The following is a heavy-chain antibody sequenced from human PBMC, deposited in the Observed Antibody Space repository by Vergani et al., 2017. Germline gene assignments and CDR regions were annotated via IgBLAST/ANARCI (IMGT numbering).Heavy chain of an antibody. CDR3: ASSLYDFWSGYLGY. V-gene: IGHV3-30*03. D-gene: IGHD3-3*01. Sequence: QVQLVESGGGVVQPGRSLRLSCAASGFTFSSYGMHWVRQAPGKGLEWVAVISYDGSNKYYADSVKGRFTISRDNSKNTLYLQMNSLRAEDTAVYYCASSLYDFWSGYLGYWGQGTLVTVSS. CDR2: ISYDGSNK. J-gene: IGHJ4*02. CDR1: GFTFSSYG.